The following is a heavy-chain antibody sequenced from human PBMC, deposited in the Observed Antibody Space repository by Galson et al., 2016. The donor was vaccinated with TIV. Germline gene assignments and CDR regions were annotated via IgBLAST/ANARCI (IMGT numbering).Heavy chain of an antibody. CDR2: IKPNRGDT. J-gene: IGHJ4*02. CDR3: ARGFGVLTGNYLPKDFDY. V-gene: IGHV1-2*02. D-gene: IGHD3-9*01. Sequence: SVKVSCKASGYKFIGYHVHWVRQAPGQGLEWMGWIKPNRGDTNVAQKFRGRVTMPSDTSITTASLELSGLRSDDTAVYYCARGFGVLTGNYLPKDFDYWGQGTLVTVSS. CDR1: GYKFIGYH.